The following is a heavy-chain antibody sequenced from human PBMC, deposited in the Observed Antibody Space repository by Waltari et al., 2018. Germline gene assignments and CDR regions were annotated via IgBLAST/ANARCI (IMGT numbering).Heavy chain of an antibody. J-gene: IGHJ4*02. Sequence: QVRLVQSAAEVKKPGAAVKVSCKASGYTYSRYGISWVRQAPGKGLEWMGWIGAYNGNTDYAQKFRGRVTLTTDRSTNTAYMELRSLRSDDTAFYYCASSSFCSSTTCYLGYWGQGTLVTVSS. CDR1: GYTYSRYG. V-gene: IGHV1-18*01. CDR2: IGAYNGNT. D-gene: IGHD2-2*01. CDR3: ASSSFCSSTTCYLGY.